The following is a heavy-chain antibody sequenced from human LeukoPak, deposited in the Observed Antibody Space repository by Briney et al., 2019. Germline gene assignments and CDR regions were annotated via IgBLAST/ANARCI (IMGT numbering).Heavy chain of an antibody. CDR2: IRSKAYGGTT. D-gene: IGHD6-6*01. CDR1: GFTFGDYA. J-gene: IGHJ3*02. CDR3: TRSRRYSSSSGTFAFDI. Sequence: GQSLRPSCTASGFTFGDYAMSWVRQAPGKGLEWVGFIRSKAYGGTTEYAPSVKGRFTISRDDSKSIAYLQMNSLKTEDTAVYYCTRSRRYSSSSGTFAFDIWGQGTMVTVSS. V-gene: IGHV3-49*04.